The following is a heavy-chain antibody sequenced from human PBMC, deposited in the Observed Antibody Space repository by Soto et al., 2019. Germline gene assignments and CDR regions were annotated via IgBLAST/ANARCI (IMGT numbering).Heavy chain of an antibody. CDR2: IKSKTDGGTT. D-gene: IGHD3-10*01. CDR3: AKDYYGSGAINWFDP. Sequence: EVQLVESGGGLVKPGGSLRLSCAASGFTFSNAWMSWVRQAPGKGLEWVGRIKSKTDGGTTDYAAPVKGRFTISRDDSKNTLYLQMNSLRAEDTAVYYCAKDYYGSGAINWFDPWGQGTLVTVSS. J-gene: IGHJ5*02. CDR1: GFTFSNAW. V-gene: IGHV3-15*01.